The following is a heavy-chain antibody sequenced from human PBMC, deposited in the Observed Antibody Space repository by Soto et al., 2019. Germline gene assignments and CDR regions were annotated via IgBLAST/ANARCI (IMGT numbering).Heavy chain of an antibody. Sequence: QVQLVESGGGLVKPGGSLRLSCAASGIVFSDYMSWVRQAPGKGLEWLSYISGSGRTIYSADSVKGRFTISRDNATNSLYLQMNNVRTEDTAVYYCARLPFPWGWVEPWGQGTLVTVS. CDR1: GIVFSDY. D-gene: IGHD3-16*01. V-gene: IGHV3-11*01. CDR2: ISGSGRTI. J-gene: IGHJ5*02. CDR3: ARLPFPWGWVEP.